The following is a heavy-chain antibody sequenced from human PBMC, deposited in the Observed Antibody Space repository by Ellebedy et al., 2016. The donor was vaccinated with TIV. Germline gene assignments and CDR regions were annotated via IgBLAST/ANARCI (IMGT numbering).Heavy chain of an antibody. V-gene: IGHV3-48*01. CDR1: GFTLSNSG. CDR3: ARVDRVSYAMDV. Sequence: GESLKISXAASGFTLSNSGMTWVRQAPGKGLEWVSYISISGTTLYYADSVRGRFTISRDNAKNSLYLRMNSLRADDTAMYYCARVDRVSYAMDVWGQGTPVTVSS. CDR2: ISISGTTL. J-gene: IGHJ6*02. D-gene: IGHD1-14*01.